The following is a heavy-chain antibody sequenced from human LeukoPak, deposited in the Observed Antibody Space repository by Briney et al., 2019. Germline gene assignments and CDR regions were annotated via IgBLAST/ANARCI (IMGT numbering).Heavy chain of an antibody. CDR3: AKDFYVSGYYEFGWELDY. V-gene: IGHV3-72*01. CDR1: GFTLSDHY. J-gene: IGHJ4*02. Sequence: GGSLRLSCAVSGFTLSDHYMDWVRQAPGEGLEWVGRTRNKANNYITEYAASVKGRFTISRDDSKNSVYLQMNSLRAEDTAVYYCAKDFYVSGYYEFGWELDYWGQGTLVTVSS. D-gene: IGHD3-22*01. CDR2: TRNKANNYIT.